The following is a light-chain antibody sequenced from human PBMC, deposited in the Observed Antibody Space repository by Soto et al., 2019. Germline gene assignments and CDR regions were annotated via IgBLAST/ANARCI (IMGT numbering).Light chain of an antibody. J-gene: IGKJ2*01. CDR1: QTILNSPNNRNC. V-gene: IGKV4-1*01. CDR2: WAS. CDR3: QQYYSIPYT. Sequence: DIVMTQSPDSLAVSLGERVTINCKSSQTILNSPNNRNCLTWYQQRPGQPPRLLIYWASDREPGIPDRFSGSGSGTDFTLTISSLQAEDVAVYYCQQYYSIPYTFGQGTKLEIK.